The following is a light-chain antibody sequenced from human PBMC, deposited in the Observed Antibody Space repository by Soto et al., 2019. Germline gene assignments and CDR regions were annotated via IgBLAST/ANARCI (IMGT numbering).Light chain of an antibody. CDR2: GAS. V-gene: IGKV4-1*01. CDR3: QHYTGVPFT. Sequence: DIVMTQSPDSLAVSLGERATINCKSSQSVFYRSENKNFLAWYQQKPGQPPKLLIYGASTRASGVPDRFSGSESGTDFTLTISRLQAEDVALYYCQHYTGVPFTFGPGTRVDIK. J-gene: IGKJ3*01. CDR1: QSVFYRSENKNF.